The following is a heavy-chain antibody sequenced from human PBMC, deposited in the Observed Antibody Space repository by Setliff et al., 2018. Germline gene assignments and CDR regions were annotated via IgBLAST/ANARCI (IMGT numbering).Heavy chain of an antibody. Sequence: ASVKVSCKASGYTFNNYGVAWVRQAPGQGLDWMGWVTIYNGNTKYAQNLQGRLTLSTDRSTSTVYMELGSLTTDDTAIYYCARVESMVRGKNILQPLDYWGQGTQVTVSS. V-gene: IGHV1-18*01. CDR1: GYTFNNYG. CDR3: ARVESMVRGKNILQPLDY. J-gene: IGHJ4*02. CDR2: VTIYNGNT. D-gene: IGHD3-10*01.